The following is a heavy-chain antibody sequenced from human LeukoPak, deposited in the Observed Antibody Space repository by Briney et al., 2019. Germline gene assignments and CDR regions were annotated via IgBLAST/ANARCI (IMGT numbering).Heavy chain of an antibody. D-gene: IGHD3-9*01. V-gene: IGHV3-74*01. CDR2: IHSDGSTT. CDR3: ARDKIKGVVYDILTGYYKD. J-gene: IGHJ4*02. Sequence: KSGGSLRLSCAVSGITVSKYWMPWVRQVPGKGLVWVSRIHSDGSTTDYADSVKGRFTITRDNAKNSLYLQMNSLRAEDTAVYYCARDKIKGVVYDILTGYYKDWGQGTLVTVSS. CDR1: GITVSKYW.